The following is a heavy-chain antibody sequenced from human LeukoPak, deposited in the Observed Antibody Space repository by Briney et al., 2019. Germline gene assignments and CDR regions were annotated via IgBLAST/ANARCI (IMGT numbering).Heavy chain of an antibody. D-gene: IGHD2-8*01. Sequence: GASVKVSCKASGGTFSSYAISWVRQAPGQGLEWMGGIIPIFGTANYAQKFQGRVTITADKSTSTAYMELGSLRSEDTAVYYCARPPLGYCTNGVCSDAFDIWGQGTMVTVSS. V-gene: IGHV1-69*06. CDR1: GGTFSSYA. CDR2: IIPIFGTA. J-gene: IGHJ3*02. CDR3: ARPPLGYCTNGVCSDAFDI.